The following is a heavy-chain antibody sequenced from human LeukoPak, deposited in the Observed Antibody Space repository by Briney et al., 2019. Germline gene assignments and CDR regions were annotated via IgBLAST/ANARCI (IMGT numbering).Heavy chain of an antibody. CDR3: VRGGPSTWS. CDR1: AFTFNTYW. V-gene: IGHV3-74*01. J-gene: IGHJ5*02. CDR2: INDDGSDT. Sequence: GGSLRLSCAASAFTFNTYWMHWVRQVPGKGPVWVARINDDGSDTVYADSVKGRFTISRDDAKNMLFLQMNSLRGEDTAVYHCVRGGPSTWSWGQGTLVTVSS. D-gene: IGHD2-15*01.